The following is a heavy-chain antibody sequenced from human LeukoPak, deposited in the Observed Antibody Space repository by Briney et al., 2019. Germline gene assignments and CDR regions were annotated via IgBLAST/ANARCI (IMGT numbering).Heavy chain of an antibody. Sequence: GASVKVSCKASGYTFTGYYMHWVRQAPGHGLEWMGWINHNGGGTNYAQKFQDRVTMTWATSIKTAFMQLSSLRSADTAAEYCWRVHIPMAQQAEFDAWGEGTLVTVSS. V-gene: IGHV1-2*02. J-gene: IGHJ4*02. CDR3: WRVHIPMAQQAEFDA. CDR1: GYTFTGYY. CDR2: INHNGGGT. D-gene: IGHD3-10*01.